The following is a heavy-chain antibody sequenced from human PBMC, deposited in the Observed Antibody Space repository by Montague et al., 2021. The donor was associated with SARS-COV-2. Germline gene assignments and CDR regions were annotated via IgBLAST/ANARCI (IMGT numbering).Heavy chain of an antibody. CDR3: AREVGRGYSGYEGEY. V-gene: IGHV4-39*07. CDR2: INHSGST. Sequence: SETLSLTCTVSGGSISSSSYYWGWIRQPPGKGLEWIGEINHSGSTNYNPSLKSRVTISVDTSKNQFSLKLSSVTAADTAVNYCAREVGRGYSGYEGEYWGQGTLVTVSS. CDR1: GGSISSSSYY. D-gene: IGHD5-12*01. J-gene: IGHJ4*02.